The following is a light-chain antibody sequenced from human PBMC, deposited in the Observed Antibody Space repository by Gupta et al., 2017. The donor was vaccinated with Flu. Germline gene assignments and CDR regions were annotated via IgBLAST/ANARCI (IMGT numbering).Light chain of an antibody. J-gene: IGLJ2*01. CDR1: SSDVGGYNY. Sequence: SALTQPASVSGSPGQSITIPCTGTSSDVGGYNYVSWYQQHPGKAPKLMIYEVSNRPSGVSNRFSGSKSGNTASLTISGLQAEDEADYYCSSYTSSSTLVVFGGGTKLTVL. V-gene: IGLV2-14*01. CDR2: EVS. CDR3: SSYTSSSTLVV.